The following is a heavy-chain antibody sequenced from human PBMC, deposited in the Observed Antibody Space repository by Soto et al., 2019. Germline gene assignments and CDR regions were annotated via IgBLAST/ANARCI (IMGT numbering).Heavy chain of an antibody. V-gene: IGHV3-74*01. CDR3: ARPKGAAYSAFDI. D-gene: IGHD2-21*01. J-gene: IGHJ3*02. CDR1: GFTFGRHW. CDR2: VNPEATIT. Sequence: EVQLVESGGGLVQPGGSLRLSCAASGFTFGRHWMHWIRQTPGEGLVSISRVNPEATITDYADSVRGRFTISRDNAKSTLYLEMHSLTAEDTGVYYCARPKGAAYSAFDIWAKGQKSPSLQ.